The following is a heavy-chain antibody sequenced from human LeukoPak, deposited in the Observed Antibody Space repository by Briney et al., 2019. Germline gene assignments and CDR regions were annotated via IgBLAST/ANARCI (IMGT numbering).Heavy chain of an antibody. Sequence: GGSLRLSCAASGFTFSSYAVSWVRQAPGKGLEWVSAISGSGYNTYYADSVKGRFTIPRDNSKNTVYLQMNSLTVEDTALYYCVQEREGVTLNWGQGTLVTVSS. V-gene: IGHV3-23*01. CDR3: VQEREGVTLN. CDR2: ISGSGYNT. J-gene: IGHJ4*02. D-gene: IGHD3-10*01. CDR1: GFTFSSYA.